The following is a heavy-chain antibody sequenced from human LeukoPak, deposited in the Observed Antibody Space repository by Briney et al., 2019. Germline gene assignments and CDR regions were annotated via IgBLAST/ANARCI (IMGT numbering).Heavy chain of an antibody. D-gene: IGHD3-10*01. CDR3: STVGPSGSHYPLDS. J-gene: IGHJ4*02. CDR1: GFTFSSYA. Sequence: GGSLRLSCAASGFTFSSYAMSWVRQAPGKGLEWVSAISGSGGGTYYADSVKGRFTISRDNSKNTLYLQMNSLRAEDTAVYYCSTVGPSGSHYPLDSWGQGTLVTVSS. CDR2: ISGSGGGT. V-gene: IGHV3-23*01.